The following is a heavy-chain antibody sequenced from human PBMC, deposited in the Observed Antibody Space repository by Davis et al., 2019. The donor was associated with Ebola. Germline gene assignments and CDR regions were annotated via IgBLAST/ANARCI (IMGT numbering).Heavy chain of an antibody. CDR1: GFTFSHYW. CDR2: MNWDGSST. D-gene: IGHD2-15*01. J-gene: IGHJ3*01. Sequence: GESLKTSCAASGFTFSHYWMHWVRQAPGKGLVWVSRMNWDGSSTNYADSVRGRFTISRDNAKNTLYLQMNSLRADDTAVYYCARGAMHSYDAFDVWGPGTMVTVSS. V-gene: IGHV3-74*01. CDR3: ARGAMHSYDAFDV.